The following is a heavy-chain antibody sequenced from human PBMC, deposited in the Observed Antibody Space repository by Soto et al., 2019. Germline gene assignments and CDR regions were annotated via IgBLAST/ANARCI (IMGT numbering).Heavy chain of an antibody. Sequence: QVQLVQSGAEVKKPGSSVKVSCKASGGTFSSYAISWVRQAPGQGLEWMGGIIPIFGTANYAQKFQGRVTITADESTRTAYMKLSSLRSEDTAVYYCAREILPDSSSWYGTPQDWGQGTLVTVSS. CDR1: GGTFSSYA. CDR3: AREILPDSSSWYGTPQD. CDR2: IIPIFGTA. J-gene: IGHJ4*02. V-gene: IGHV1-69*01. D-gene: IGHD6-13*01.